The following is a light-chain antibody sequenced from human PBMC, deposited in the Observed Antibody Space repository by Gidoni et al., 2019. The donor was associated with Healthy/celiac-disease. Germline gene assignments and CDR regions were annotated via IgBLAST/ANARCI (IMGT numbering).Light chain of an antibody. CDR1: QGISNS. CDR3: QQYYSTPMYT. Sequence: IQMTPSPSSLSASVGDRVTITCRASQGISNSLAWYQQKPGKAPKLLLYAASRLESGVPSRFSGSGSGTDYTLTISSLQPEDFATYYCQQYYSTPMYTFGQGTKLEIK. J-gene: IGKJ2*01. CDR2: AAS. V-gene: IGKV1-NL1*01.